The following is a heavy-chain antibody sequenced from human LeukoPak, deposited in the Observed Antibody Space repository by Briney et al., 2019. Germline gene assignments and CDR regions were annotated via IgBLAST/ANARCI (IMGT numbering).Heavy chain of an antibody. Sequence: GGSLRLSCAASGFTFSTYWMSWVRQAPGKGLEWVANIKQDGSEKYYVDSVKGRFTISRDNAKNSLYLQINSLRAEDTAVYYCARGDPRGVGPTWEYRGHGDLGTVSS. CDR3: ARGDPRGVGPTWEY. V-gene: IGHV3-7*01. CDR2: IKQDGSEK. D-gene: IGHD1-26*01. J-gene: IGHJ4*03. CDR1: GFTFSTYW.